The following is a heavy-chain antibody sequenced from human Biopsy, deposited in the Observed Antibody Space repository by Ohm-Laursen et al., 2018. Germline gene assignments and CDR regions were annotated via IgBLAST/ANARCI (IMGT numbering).Heavy chain of an antibody. Sequence: SETLSFTCSVSGVSISASTTSYWAWLRQPPGKGLVWIGHVYNGGTTYYNPSLKSRVNISKDTSKNQLSLQVNSVTAADTDVYYCARTPRDSCWSGSYKRGLWFDPWGQGTLVIVSS. J-gene: IGHJ5*02. CDR3: ARTPRDSCWSGSYKRGLWFDP. CDR2: VYNGGTT. V-gene: IGHV4-39*07. D-gene: IGHD3-3*01. CDR1: GVSISASTTSY.